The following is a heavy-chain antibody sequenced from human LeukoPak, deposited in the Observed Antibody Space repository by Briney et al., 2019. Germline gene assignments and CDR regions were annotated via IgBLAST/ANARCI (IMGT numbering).Heavy chain of an antibody. Sequence: PGGSLRLSCAASGFTFSSYSMNWVRQDPGKGLEWVSSISSSSSYIYYADSVKGRFTISRDNAKNSLYLQMNSLRAEDTAVYYCARGESGWYTAYYYHGMDVWGKGTTVTVSS. D-gene: IGHD6-19*01. V-gene: IGHV3-21*01. CDR2: ISSSSSYI. CDR1: GFTFSSYS. CDR3: ARGESGWYTAYYYHGMDV. J-gene: IGHJ6*04.